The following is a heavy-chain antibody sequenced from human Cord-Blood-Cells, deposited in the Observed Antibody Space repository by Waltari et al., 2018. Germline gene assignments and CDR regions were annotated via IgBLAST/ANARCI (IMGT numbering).Heavy chain of an antibody. V-gene: IGHV1-69*01. CDR1: GGTPRPYA. CDR2: IIPIFGTA. Sequence: QVQLVQSGAEVKNPASSVKLSCKASGGTPRPYAISRVRHVPGQGLEWMGGIIPIFGTASYAQKFQGRVTITADESTSTAYMELSSLRSEDTAVDYCASQGRGYSYVVFDYWGQGTLVTVSS. D-gene: IGHD5-18*01. CDR3: ASQGRGYSYVVFDY. J-gene: IGHJ4*02.